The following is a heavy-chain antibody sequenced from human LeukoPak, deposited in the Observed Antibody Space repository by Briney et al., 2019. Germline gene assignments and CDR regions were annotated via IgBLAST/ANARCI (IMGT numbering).Heavy chain of an antibody. CDR3: AREGDFDL. CDR1: GYTFTTHG. CDR2: ISAHNGNT. J-gene: IGHJ2*01. Sequence: GASVKVSCKASGYTFTTHGIAWVRQAPGQGLEWMGWISAHNGNTNYAQSLQGRVTMTTDTYTNTAYMELRSLRSDDTAVYYWAREGDFDLWGRGTLVTVSS. D-gene: IGHD3-16*01. V-gene: IGHV1-18*01.